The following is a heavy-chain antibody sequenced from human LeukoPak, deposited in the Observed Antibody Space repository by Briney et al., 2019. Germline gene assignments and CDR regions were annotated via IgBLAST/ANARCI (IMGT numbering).Heavy chain of an antibody. J-gene: IGHJ5*02. CDR1: GGSISSSHW. Sequence: PSETLSLTCTVSGGSISSSHWWNWVRQPPGKGLEWIGEIHDTGSTHYNPSLESGITISVDKSKNQFSLKLNSVTAADTAVYYCARDSNYGSGSYYSNWFDPWGQGTLVTVSS. V-gene: IGHV4-4*02. CDR2: IHDTGST. CDR3: ARDSNYGSGSYYSNWFDP. D-gene: IGHD3-10*01.